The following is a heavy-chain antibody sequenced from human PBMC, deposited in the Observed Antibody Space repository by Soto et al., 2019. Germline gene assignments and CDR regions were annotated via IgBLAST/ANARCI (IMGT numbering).Heavy chain of an antibody. CDR2: HYSGGST. V-gene: IGHV3-53*01. Sequence: GGSLRLSCAISGFSVSSNYLSWFRQAPGKGLEWVSVHYSGGSTYYADSVQGRFTISRDKSNNTLYLQMRRVRAEDTAVYFCARHRHPRGTVGATSPLDPWGQGTQVTAPQ. J-gene: IGHJ5*02. D-gene: IGHD1-26*01. CDR3: ARHRHPRGTVGATSPLDP. CDR1: GFSVSSNY.